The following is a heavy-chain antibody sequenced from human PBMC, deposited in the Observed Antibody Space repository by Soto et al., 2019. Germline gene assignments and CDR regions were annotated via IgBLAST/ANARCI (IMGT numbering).Heavy chain of an antibody. J-gene: IGHJ4*02. CDR2: IDASTGGT. V-gene: IGHV1-3*01. Sequence: ASVKVSCKASGYTFNHYPMHWVRQAPGQGLEWMGWIDASTGGTGYSQRFQDRVTLTRDTSASTAYMELSSPRSEDTAVYYCARKDYYNSGIYYFDYWGQGTLVTVSS. CDR3: ARKDYYNSGIYYFDY. D-gene: IGHD3-10*01. CDR1: GYTFNHYP.